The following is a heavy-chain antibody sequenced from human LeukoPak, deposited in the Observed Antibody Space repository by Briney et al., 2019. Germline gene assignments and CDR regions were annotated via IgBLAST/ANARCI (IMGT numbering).Heavy chain of an antibody. J-gene: IGHJ4*02. Sequence: GGSLRLSCAASGLTFSSYAMSWVRQAPGKGLGWVSGISGSGGSTYYADSVKGRFTISRDNSKNTLYLQMTSLRAEDTAVYYCAKDQVWIVVGSFDYWGQGTLVTVSS. CDR2: ISGSGGST. CDR1: GLTFSSYA. CDR3: AKDQVWIVVGSFDY. D-gene: IGHD3-22*01. V-gene: IGHV3-23*01.